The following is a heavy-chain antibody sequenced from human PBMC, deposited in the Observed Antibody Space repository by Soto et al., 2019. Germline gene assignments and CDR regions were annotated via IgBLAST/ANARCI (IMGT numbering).Heavy chain of an antibody. D-gene: IGHD2-2*01. V-gene: IGHV5-10-1*01. CDR2: IDPSDSYT. CDR1: VYSFTSYW. Sequence: PGESLQISCKGSVYSFTSYWISWVRQMPGKGLEWMGRIDPSDSYTNYSPSFQGHVTISADKSISTAYLQWSSLKASDTAMYYCGTRLIVPDATYYYYGMDVWGQGPTFTVSS. CDR3: GTRLIVPDATYYYYGMDV. J-gene: IGHJ6*02.